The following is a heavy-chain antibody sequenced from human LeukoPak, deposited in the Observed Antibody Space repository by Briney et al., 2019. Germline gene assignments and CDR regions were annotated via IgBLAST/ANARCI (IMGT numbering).Heavy chain of an antibody. J-gene: IGHJ1*01. D-gene: IGHD3-10*01. CDR2: ISYDGSNK. CDR1: GFTFSSYA. V-gene: IGHV3-30-3*01. CDR3: ARDMMVRGVISRWFQH. Sequence: PGGSLRLSCAASGFTFSSYAMHWVRQAPGKGLEWVAVISYDGSNKYYADSVKGRFTISRDNSKNTLYLQMNSLRAEDTAVYYCARDMMVRGVISRWFQHWGQGTLVTVSS.